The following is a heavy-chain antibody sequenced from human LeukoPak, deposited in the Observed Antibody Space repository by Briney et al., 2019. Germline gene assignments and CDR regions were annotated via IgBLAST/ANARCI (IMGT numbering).Heavy chain of an antibody. J-gene: IGHJ6*02. CDR2: ISYDGSNK. CDR1: GFIFSSYG. V-gene: IGHV3-30*18. D-gene: IGHD5-24*01. CDR3: AKIPVEVATTQYGMDV. Sequence: GGSLRLSFAASGFIFSSYGMHWVRQAPGKGLEWVAVISYDGSNKYYVDSVRGRFTISRDNSKNTLYLQMNSLRAEDTAVYYCAKIPVEVATTQYGMDVWGQGTTVTVSS.